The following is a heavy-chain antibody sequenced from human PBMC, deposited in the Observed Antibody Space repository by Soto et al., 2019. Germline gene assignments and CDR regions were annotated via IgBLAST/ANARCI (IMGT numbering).Heavy chain of an antibody. CDR1: GYTFTSYA. CDR2: INAGNGNT. CDR3: AREEAVAVYFQH. V-gene: IGHV1-3*01. D-gene: IGHD6-19*01. J-gene: IGHJ1*01. Sequence: QVQLVQSGAEVKKRGASVKVSCKASGYTFTSYAMHWVRQAPGQRLEWMGWINAGNGNTKYSQKFQGRVTITRDTSASTAYMELTSLRSEDTAVYYCAREEAVAVYFQHWGQGTLVTVSS.